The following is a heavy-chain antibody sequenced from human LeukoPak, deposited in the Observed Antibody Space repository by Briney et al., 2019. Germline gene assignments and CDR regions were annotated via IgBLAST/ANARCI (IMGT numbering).Heavy chain of an antibody. Sequence: ASVKVSCKASGYTFTSYGISWVRQAPGQGLEWMGWISAYNGNTNYAQKLQGRVTMTTDTSTSTAYMELRSLRSDDTAVYYCARDRPTADPKYCSSSSCHGEGFDIWGQGTMVTVSS. V-gene: IGHV1-18*01. CDR1: GYTFTSYG. D-gene: IGHD2-2*01. CDR3: ARDRPTADPKYCSSSSCHGEGFDI. J-gene: IGHJ3*02. CDR2: ISAYNGNT.